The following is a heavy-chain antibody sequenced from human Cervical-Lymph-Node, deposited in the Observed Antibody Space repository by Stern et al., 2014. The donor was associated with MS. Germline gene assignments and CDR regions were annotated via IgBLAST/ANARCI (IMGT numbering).Heavy chain of an antibody. CDR1: GFTFDDYA. D-gene: IGHD5-24*01. J-gene: IGHJ6*02. Sequence: QLVESGGGLVQPGRSLRLSCAASGFTFDDYAMHWVRQAPGKGLEWVSGISWNSGSIGYADSVKGRFTISRDNAKNSLYLQMNSLRAEDTALYYCAKARDGYNYYYYYGMDVWGQGTTVTVSS. CDR3: AKARDGYNYYYYYGMDV. CDR2: ISWNSGSI. V-gene: IGHV3-9*01.